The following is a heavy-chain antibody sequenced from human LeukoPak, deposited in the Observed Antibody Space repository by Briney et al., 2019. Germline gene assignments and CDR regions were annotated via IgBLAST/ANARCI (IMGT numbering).Heavy chain of an antibody. Sequence: GGSLRLSCAASGFILSSYWMTWVRQAPGKGLEWVANIKGDDSERNYLDSVKGRFSIFRDNAKNSLSLQMNSLRDEDTAVYYCVRSSFAGYDYWGQGALVTVSS. CDR2: IKGDDSER. D-gene: IGHD3-10*01. CDR1: GFILSSYW. CDR3: VRSSFAGYDY. J-gene: IGHJ4*02. V-gene: IGHV3-7*01.